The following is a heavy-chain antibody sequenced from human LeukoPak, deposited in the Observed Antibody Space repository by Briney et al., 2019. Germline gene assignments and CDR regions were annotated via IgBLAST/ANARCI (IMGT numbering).Heavy chain of an antibody. Sequence: ASAKVSCKASRGTLISYALSWVRQAPGQGLEWMGIITPGGEGTKYAQKFQGRVSMTTDTSTRTVYLSLSSLRSEDTAVYHCARAKTVNGDLDYWGQGTLVTVSS. CDR3: ARAKTVNGDLDY. CDR1: RGTLISYA. J-gene: IGHJ4*02. D-gene: IGHD7-27*01. V-gene: IGHV1-46*01. CDR2: ITPGGEGT.